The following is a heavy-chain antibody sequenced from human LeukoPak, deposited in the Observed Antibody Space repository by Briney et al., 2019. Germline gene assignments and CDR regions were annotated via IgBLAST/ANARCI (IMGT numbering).Heavy chain of an antibody. CDR2: INWNGGST. CDR1: GFTFDDYG. Sequence: TGGSLRLSCAASGFTFDDYGMTWVRQAPGKGLEWVSGINWNGGSTGYADSVKGRFTISRDKAKNSLYLQMNSLRAEDTALYYCARAGLYNWNYEGTTYFDFWGQGTLVTVSA. D-gene: IGHD1-7*01. J-gene: IGHJ4*02. CDR3: ARAGLYNWNYEGTTYFDF. V-gene: IGHV3-20*04.